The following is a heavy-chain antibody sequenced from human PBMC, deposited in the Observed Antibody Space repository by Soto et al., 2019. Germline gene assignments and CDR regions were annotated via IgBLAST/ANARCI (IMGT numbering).Heavy chain of an antibody. CDR2: ISGSGGST. Sequence: GGSLRLSCAASGFTFSSYAMSWFRQAPGKGLEWVSAISGSGGSTYYADSVKGRFTISRDNSKNTLYLQMNSLRAEDTAVYYCAKEWRDSDTAMVTKGYYFDYWGQGTLVTVSS. D-gene: IGHD5-18*01. V-gene: IGHV3-23*01. CDR1: GFTFSSYA. J-gene: IGHJ4*02. CDR3: AKEWRDSDTAMVTKGYYFDY.